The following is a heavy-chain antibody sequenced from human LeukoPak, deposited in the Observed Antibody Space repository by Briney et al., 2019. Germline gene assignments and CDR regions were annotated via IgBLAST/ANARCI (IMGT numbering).Heavy chain of an antibody. V-gene: IGHV4-59*01. J-gene: IGHJ6*02. CDR3: ARCTLATEDRGSGMDV. CDR1: GGSISNYY. CDR2: TYHSGRT. D-gene: IGHD3-10*01. Sequence: SETLSLTCTVSGGSISNYYWSWIRQPPGKGLEWIGNTYHSGRTNYNPSLKSRVTISIDTSNNQFSLNLRFVTAADTAVYYCARCTLATEDRGSGMDVWGQGTTVTVSS.